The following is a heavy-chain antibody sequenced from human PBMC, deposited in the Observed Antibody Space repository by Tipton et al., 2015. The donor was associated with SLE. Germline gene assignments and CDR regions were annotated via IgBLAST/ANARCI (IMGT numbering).Heavy chain of an antibody. V-gene: IGHV4-59*02. CDR1: GVSVSRYY. D-gene: IGHD3-10*01. Sequence: TLSLTCTVSGVSVSRYYWTWFRQPPGKGLEWLGYVFYSGSTTYNPSLKSRLSMSVDTSKNEFSLEVSSVTAADTAVYYCARGLVDSRSYWLKWFDPWGQGTLVTVSS. CDR2: VFYSGST. J-gene: IGHJ5*02. CDR3: ARGLVDSRSYWLKWFDP.